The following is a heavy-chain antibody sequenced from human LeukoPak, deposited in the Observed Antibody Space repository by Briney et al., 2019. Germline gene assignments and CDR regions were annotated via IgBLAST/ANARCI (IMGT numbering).Heavy chain of an antibody. D-gene: IGHD2-8*01. J-gene: IGHJ5*02. CDR3: AKNGQSGFSFDP. CDR2: GNESGGT. CDR1: GGSLNGHH. Sequence: SETLSLTCAVYGGSLNGHHWSWIRQPPGKGLEWIGEGNESGGTKFNPSLKSRATISADTSKNQFSLKLSSVTAADTAVYYCAKNGQSGFSFDPWGQGTLVTVSS. V-gene: IGHV4-34*01.